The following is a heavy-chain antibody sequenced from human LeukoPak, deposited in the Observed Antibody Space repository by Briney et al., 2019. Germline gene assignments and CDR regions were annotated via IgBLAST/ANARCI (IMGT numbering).Heavy chain of an antibody. D-gene: IGHD2-2*01. Sequence: SVKVSCKASGYTFTGYYMHWVRQAPGQGLEWMGWINPNSGGTNYAQKFQGRVTMTRDTSISTAYMELSRLRSDDTAVYYCATSRDCSSTSCYANFDYWGQGTLVTVSS. J-gene: IGHJ4*02. V-gene: IGHV1-2*02. CDR3: ATSRDCSSTSCYANFDY. CDR2: INPNSGGT. CDR1: GYTFTGYY.